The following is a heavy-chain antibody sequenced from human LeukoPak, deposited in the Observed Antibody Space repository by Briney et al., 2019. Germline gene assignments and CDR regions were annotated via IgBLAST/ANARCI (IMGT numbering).Heavy chain of an antibody. CDR1: GFTFSSYG. V-gene: IGHV3-33*01. CDR2: IWYDGDNK. Sequence: SGGSLRLSCAASGFTFSSYGMHWVRQAPGKGLEWAAIIWYDGDNKYYADSVKGRFTISRENSKNTLYLQMNSLRAEDTAVYYCARDLEQWLVQGHFQHWGQGALVTVSS. J-gene: IGHJ1*01. CDR3: ARDLEQWLVQGHFQH. D-gene: IGHD6-19*01.